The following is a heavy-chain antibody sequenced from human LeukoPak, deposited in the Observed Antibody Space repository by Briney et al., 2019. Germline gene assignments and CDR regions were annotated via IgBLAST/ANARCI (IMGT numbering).Heavy chain of an antibody. CDR3: ARGDPYYDILTGYPVRVFDY. D-gene: IGHD3-9*01. Sequence: PSEILSLTCAVYGGSFSGYYWSWIRQPPGKGLEWIGEINHSGSTNYNPSLKSRVTISVDTSKNQFSLKLSSVTAADTAVYYCARGDPYYDILTGYPVRVFDYWGQGTLVTVSS. CDR2: INHSGST. CDR1: GGSFSGYY. V-gene: IGHV4-34*01. J-gene: IGHJ4*02.